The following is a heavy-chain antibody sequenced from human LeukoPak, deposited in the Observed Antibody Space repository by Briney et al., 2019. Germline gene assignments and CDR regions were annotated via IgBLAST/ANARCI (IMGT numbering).Heavy chain of an antibody. V-gene: IGHV4-34*01. J-gene: IGHJ3*02. D-gene: IGHD6-19*01. Sequence: SSETLSLTCTVSNGSISSYYWSWIRQPPGKGLEWIGEINHSGSTNYNPSLKSRVTISVDTSKNQFSLKLSSVTAADTAVYYCARGPNRSGWYRVGAFDIWGQGTMVTVSS. CDR3: ARGPNRSGWYRVGAFDI. CDR2: INHSGST. CDR1: NGSISSYY.